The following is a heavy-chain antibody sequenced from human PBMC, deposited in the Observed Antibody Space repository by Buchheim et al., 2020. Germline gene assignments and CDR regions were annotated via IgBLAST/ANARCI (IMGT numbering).Heavy chain of an antibody. CDR3: ARKTFYYNNKKGWFDS. CDR2: ISSSGNMT. CDR1: GFSFSSYE. Sequence: EVELVESGGGLVQPGGSLRLSCAASGFSFSSYEMNWVRQAPGKGLEWILYISSSGNMTYCADSVKGRFTISRDNANNSLFLQMNSLRAEDTAVYFCARKTFYYNNKKGWFDSWGQGTL. D-gene: IGHD3-10*01. V-gene: IGHV3-48*03. J-gene: IGHJ5*01.